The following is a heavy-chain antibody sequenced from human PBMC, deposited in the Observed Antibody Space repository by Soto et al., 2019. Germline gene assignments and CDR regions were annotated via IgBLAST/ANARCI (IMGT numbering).Heavy chain of an antibody. CDR3: ARGGYDILTGYYNRYYYYGMDV. D-gene: IGHD3-9*01. J-gene: IGHJ6*02. V-gene: IGHV1-8*01. CDR1: GYTFTSYD. CDR2: VNPNSGNT. Sequence: GASVKVSCKASGYTFTSYDINWVRQATGQGLEWMGWVNPNSGNTGYAQKFQGRVTMTRNTSISTAYMELSSLRSEDTAVYYCARGGYDILTGYYNRYYYYGMDVWG.